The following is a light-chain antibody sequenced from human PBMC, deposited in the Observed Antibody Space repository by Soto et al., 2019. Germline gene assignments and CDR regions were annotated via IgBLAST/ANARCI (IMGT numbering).Light chain of an antibody. J-gene: IGKJ1*01. Sequence: DIQMTQSPSTLSGSVGDRVTITSRASQTISSWLAWYQQKPGKAPKLLIYKASTLKSGVPSRFSGSGSGTEFTLTIISLQPHDFATYSCQHHKSYSDAFGQETKVALK. CDR2: KAS. CDR1: QTISSW. V-gene: IGKV1-5*03. CDR3: QHHKSYSDA.